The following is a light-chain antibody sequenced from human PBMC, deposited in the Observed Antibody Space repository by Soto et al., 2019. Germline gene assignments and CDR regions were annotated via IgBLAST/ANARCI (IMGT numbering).Light chain of an antibody. CDR2: GAS. CDR3: QQYGSSPRA. V-gene: IGKV3-20*01. J-gene: IGKJ1*01. Sequence: EIVLTQSPGTLSLSPGERATLSCRASQSVSSNYLARYQQKPGQAPRLLIYGASSRVTGIPDRFSGSGSGTDFTLTINRLEPEDFAAYYCQQYGSSPRAFGQGTKVEIK. CDR1: QSVSSNY.